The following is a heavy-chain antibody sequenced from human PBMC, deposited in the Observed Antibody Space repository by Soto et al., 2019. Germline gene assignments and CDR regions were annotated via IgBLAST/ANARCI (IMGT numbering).Heavy chain of an antibody. CDR1: GGSVSIGDYL. D-gene: IGHD4-17*01. J-gene: IGHJ5*02. CDR2: IHDSGNT. V-gene: IGHV4-30-4*01. CDR3: ARARGGDSGDYASLFDR. Sequence: TLSLTCTVFGGSVSIGDYLWGWIRQRPGKGLEWIGYIHDSGNTYYNPSLKSRVTISLDTSKNQFSLKVTSMTAADTAVYFCARARGGDSGDYASLFDRWGQGNLVTVSS.